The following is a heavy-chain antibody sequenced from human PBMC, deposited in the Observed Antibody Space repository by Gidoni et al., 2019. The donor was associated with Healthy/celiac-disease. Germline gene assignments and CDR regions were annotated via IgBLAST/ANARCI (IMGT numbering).Heavy chain of an antibody. D-gene: IGHD3-22*01. CDR2: ISAYNGNT. J-gene: IGHJ5*02. CDR3: ARDRLSMIVVVLGWFDP. CDR1: GYTFTSSG. Sequence: QVQLVQSGAEVKKPGASVKVSCKASGYTFTSSGISWVRQAPGQGLEWMGWISAYNGNTNYAQKLQGRVTMTTDTSTSTAYIELRSLRSDDTAVYYCARDRLSMIVVVLGWFDPWGQGTLVTVSS. V-gene: IGHV1-18*01.